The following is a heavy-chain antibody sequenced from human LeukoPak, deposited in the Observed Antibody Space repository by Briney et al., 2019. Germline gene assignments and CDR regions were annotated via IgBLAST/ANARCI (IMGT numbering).Heavy chain of an antibody. CDR1: GFTFSSYA. D-gene: IGHD3-16*02. J-gene: IGHJ4*02. CDR2: ISGSGDST. Sequence: GGSLRLSCAASGFTFSSYAMSWVRQAPGKGLEWVSAISGSGDSTYYADSVKGRFTISRDNSKNTLYLQMNSLRAEDTAVYYCAKDIMITFGGVIAVFDYWGQGTLVTVSS. CDR3: AKDIMITFGGVIAVFDY. V-gene: IGHV3-23*01.